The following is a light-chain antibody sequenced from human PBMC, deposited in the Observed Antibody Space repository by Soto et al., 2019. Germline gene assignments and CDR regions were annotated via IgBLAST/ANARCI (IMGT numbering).Light chain of an antibody. CDR3: HQYNFWPT. Sequence: EIVLTQSPATLSLSPGESATLSCRASQYVSVRFLAWYQQKPGQSPRLLIYGTSTRATGIPARFSGSGSGTEFTLTISSLQSEDFAVYYCHQYNFWPTFGQGTKVDIK. V-gene: IGKV3-15*01. CDR1: QYVSVRF. J-gene: IGKJ1*01. CDR2: GTS.